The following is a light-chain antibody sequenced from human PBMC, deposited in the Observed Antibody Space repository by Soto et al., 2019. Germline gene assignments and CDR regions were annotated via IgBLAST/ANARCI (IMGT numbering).Light chain of an antibody. CDR1: QSVSSN. J-gene: IGKJ4*01. Sequence: EILVTQSPATLSVSPGERATLSCRASQSVSSNLAWYMQKPGQAPSLLIYGASTRATGIPARFSGSGSGTEFTLTISSLQSEDFVVYYCQQYNNWPLTFGGGTKVEIK. CDR3: QQYNNWPLT. V-gene: IGKV3-15*01. CDR2: GAS.